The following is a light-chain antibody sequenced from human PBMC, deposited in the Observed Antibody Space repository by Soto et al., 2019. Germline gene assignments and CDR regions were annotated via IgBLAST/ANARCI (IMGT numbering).Light chain of an antibody. V-gene: IGKV3-15*01. CDR1: QNINNN. J-gene: IGKJ4*01. CDR2: GAT. Sequence: EIVMTQSPATLSVSPGERATFSCRASQNINNNLAWYQQKTGQGPRLLIYGATTRATGIPARFSGSGSGTEFTLTISSLQPGDFATYYCQQLNSYPLSFGGGTKVDIK. CDR3: QQLNSYPLS.